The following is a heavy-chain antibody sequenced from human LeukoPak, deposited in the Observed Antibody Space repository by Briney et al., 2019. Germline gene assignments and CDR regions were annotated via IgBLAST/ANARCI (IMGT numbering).Heavy chain of an antibody. CDR2: IWFDGSDK. V-gene: IGHV3-33*01. J-gene: IGHJ1*01. Sequence: GKSLRLSCAASGFSFSSYDMHWVRQAPGKGLEWVAIIWFDGSDKYYGDSVKGRFTISRGNSKNMLYLQMNSLRPEDTAVYHCASRASFDIMAGYFDQYWGQGTPVTVSS. D-gene: IGHD3-9*01. CDR3: ASRASFDIMAGYFDQY. CDR1: GFSFSSYD.